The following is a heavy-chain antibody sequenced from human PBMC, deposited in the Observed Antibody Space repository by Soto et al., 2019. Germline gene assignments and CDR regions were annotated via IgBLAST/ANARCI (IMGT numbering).Heavy chain of an antibody. D-gene: IGHD3-22*01. CDR2: INHSGST. V-gene: IGHV4-34*01. CDR3: ARGASGYYDSTGYYSPYYFDY. Sequence: PSETLSLTCAVYGGSFSGYYWSWIHQPPGKGLEWIGEINHSGSTNYNPSLKSRVTISVDTSKNQFSLKLSSVTAADTAVYYCARGASGYYDSTGYYSPYYFDYWGQGTLVTVS. J-gene: IGHJ4*02. CDR1: GGSFSGYY.